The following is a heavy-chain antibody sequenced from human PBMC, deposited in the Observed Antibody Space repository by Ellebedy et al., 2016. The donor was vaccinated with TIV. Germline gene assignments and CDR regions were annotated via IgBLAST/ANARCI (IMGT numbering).Heavy chain of an antibody. CDR2: IDYSGVT. Sequence: PSETLSLTCAVSGGSVRGYYWTWIRQSPGKGLEWIGNIDYSGVTKYNPSLKSQVTISLDRSKKQLSLKLRFASAADTAVYYCARDGVDGMDVWGQGTTVAVSS. J-gene: IGHJ6*02. V-gene: IGHV4-59*02. D-gene: IGHD2-15*01. CDR3: ARDGVDGMDV. CDR1: GGSVRGYY.